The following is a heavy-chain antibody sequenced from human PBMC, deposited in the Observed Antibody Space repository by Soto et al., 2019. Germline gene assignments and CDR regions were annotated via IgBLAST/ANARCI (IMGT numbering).Heavy chain of an antibody. CDR2: IRSKAYGGTT. V-gene: IGHV3-49*03. Sequence: GGSLRLSCTASGFTFGDYAMSWFRQAPGKGLEWVGFIRSKAYGGTTEYAASVKGRFTISRDDSKSIAYLQMNSLKTEDTAVYYCTRDHLRWLVPHDGMDVWGQGTTVTVSS. D-gene: IGHD6-19*01. J-gene: IGHJ6*02. CDR3: TRDHLRWLVPHDGMDV. CDR1: GFTFGDYA.